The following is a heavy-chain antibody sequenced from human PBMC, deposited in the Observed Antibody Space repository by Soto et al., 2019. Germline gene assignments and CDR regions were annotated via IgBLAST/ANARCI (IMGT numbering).Heavy chain of an antibody. J-gene: IGHJ6*02. CDR2: INHSGST. CDR3: ASARGEYCSSTSCFNDYGDYGVYYGMDV. CDR1: GGSFSGSY. D-gene: IGHD2-2*01. V-gene: IGHV4-34*01. Sequence: LSLTCAVYGGSFSGSYLRWIRQPPGKGLEWIGEINHSGSTNYNPSLKSRVTISVDTSKNQFSLKLSSVTAADTAVYYCASARGEYCSSTSCFNDYGDYGVYYGMDVWGQGTTVTVSS.